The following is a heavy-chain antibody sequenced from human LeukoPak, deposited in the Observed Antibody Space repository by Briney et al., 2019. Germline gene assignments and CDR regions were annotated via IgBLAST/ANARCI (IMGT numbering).Heavy chain of an antibody. CDR1: GYPFSSYS. CDR3: AKEVAVIAGPWYFDY. Sequence: PGGSLRLSCEAPGYPFSSYSIHWVRQAPGKGLEWVAVIGNDGTVTHYTDSVKGRFILSRDNSKNTVYLQMDSLRVEDTAVYYCAKEVAVIAGPWYFDYWGQGTLVTVSS. V-gene: IGHV3-30*18. CDR2: IGNDGTVT. J-gene: IGHJ4*02. D-gene: IGHD2-21*01.